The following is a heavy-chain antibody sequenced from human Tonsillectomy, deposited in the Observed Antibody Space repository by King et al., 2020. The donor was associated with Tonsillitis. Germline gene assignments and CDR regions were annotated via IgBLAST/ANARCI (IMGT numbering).Heavy chain of an antibody. V-gene: IGHV4-59*01. CDR1: GGSISSDY. CDR2: IYYSGST. CDR3: ARASYDYVWGINWFDP. J-gene: IGHJ5*02. Sequence: VQLQESGPGLVKPSETLSLTCTVSGGSISSDYWSWIWQPPGKGLEWIGYIYYSGSTNYNPSLKSRVTRSVDTSKNQFSLKLSSVTAADTAVYYCARASYDYVWGINWFDPWGQGTLVTVSS. D-gene: IGHD3-16*01.